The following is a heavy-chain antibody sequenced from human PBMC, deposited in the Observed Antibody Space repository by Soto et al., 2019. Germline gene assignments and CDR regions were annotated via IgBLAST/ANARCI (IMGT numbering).Heavy chain of an antibody. CDR3: ARSGLGYCSSTSCYAGRHPFDY. D-gene: IGHD2-2*01. J-gene: IGHJ4*02. CDR1: GGSFSGYY. Sequence: QVQLQQWGAGLLKPSETLSLTCAVYGGSFSGYYWSWIRQPPGKGLEWIGEINHSGSTNYNPSLKSRVTISVDTSKNQFSLKLSSVTAADTAVYYCARSGLGYCSSTSCYAGRHPFDYWGQGTLVTVSS. CDR2: INHSGST. V-gene: IGHV4-34*01.